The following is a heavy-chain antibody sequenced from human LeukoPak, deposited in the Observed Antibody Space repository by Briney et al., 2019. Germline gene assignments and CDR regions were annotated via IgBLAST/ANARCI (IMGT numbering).Heavy chain of an antibody. CDR1: GYTLTIYN. J-gene: IGHJ6*02. D-gene: IGHD3-3*01. Sequence: ASVKVSCTASGYTLTIYNINWVRHTPGQGLEWVCGMKTNSGGTVYAQNFQGRVTVTRDTSMGTAYVEFTSLRSEGTAVYYCARGAIFGVTTRGYGMDVWGQGTTVTVSS. CDR3: ARGAIFGVTTRGYGMDV. CDR2: MKTNSGGT. V-gene: IGHV1-8*01.